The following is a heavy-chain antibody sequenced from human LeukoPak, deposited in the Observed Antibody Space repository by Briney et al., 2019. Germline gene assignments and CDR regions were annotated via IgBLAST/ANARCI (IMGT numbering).Heavy chain of an antibody. Sequence: PSETLSLTCAVSGGSISSGGYSWSWIRQPPGKGLEWIGYIYHSGSTYYNPSLKSRVTISVDRSKNQFSLKLSSVTAADTAAYYCARSRIRYDSSGYSDYWGQGTLVTVSS. D-gene: IGHD3-22*01. CDR2: IYHSGST. V-gene: IGHV4-30-2*01. CDR3: ARSRIRYDSSGYSDY. J-gene: IGHJ4*02. CDR1: GGSISSGGYS.